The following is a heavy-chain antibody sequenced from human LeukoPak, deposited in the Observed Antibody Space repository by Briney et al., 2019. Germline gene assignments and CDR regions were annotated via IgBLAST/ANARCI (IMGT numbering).Heavy chain of an antibody. V-gene: IGHV1-69*06. Sequence: GASVKVSCKASGGTFSSYAISWVRQAPGQGLEWMGGIIPIFGTANYAQKFQGRVTITADKSTSTAYMELSSLRSEDTAVYYCAVGVVRGVIIGLVDYWGQGTLVTVSS. CDR2: IIPIFGTA. CDR1: GGTFSSYA. J-gene: IGHJ4*02. CDR3: AVGVVRGVIIGLVDY. D-gene: IGHD3-10*01.